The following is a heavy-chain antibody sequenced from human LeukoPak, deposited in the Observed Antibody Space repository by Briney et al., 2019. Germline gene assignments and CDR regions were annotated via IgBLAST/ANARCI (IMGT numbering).Heavy chain of an antibody. CDR3: ARDLFRESDYDYVWGSYRYTNIDY. CDR1: GYTFTSYA. D-gene: IGHD3-16*02. CDR2: INTNTGNP. Sequence: EASVKVSCKASGYTFTSYAMNWVRQAPGQGLEWMGWINTNTGNPTYAQGFTGRFVFSLDTSVSTAYLQISSLKAEDTAVYYCARDLFRESDYDYVWGSYRYTNIDYWGQGTLVTVSS. V-gene: IGHV7-4-1*02. J-gene: IGHJ4*02.